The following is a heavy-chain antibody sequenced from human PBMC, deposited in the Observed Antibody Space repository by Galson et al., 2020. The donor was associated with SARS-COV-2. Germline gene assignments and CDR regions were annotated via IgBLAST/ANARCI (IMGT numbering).Heavy chain of an antibody. CDR1: GGSISSSNW. CDR2: IYHSGST. V-gene: IGHV4-4*02. J-gene: IGHJ4*02. CDR3: ARVGAAGQREYYFDY. Sequence: NASETLSLTCAVSGGSISSSNWWSWVRQPPGKGLEWIGEIYHSGSTNYNPSLKSRVTISVDKSKNQFSLKLSSVTAADTAVYYCARVGAAGQREYYFDYWGQGTLVTVSS. D-gene: IGHD6-25*01.